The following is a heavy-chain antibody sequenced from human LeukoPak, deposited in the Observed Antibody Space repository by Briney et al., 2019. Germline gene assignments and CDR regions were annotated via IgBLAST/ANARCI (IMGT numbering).Heavy chain of an antibody. D-gene: IGHD5-18*01. CDR2: IYYSGST. Sequence: GSLRLSCAASGFTFSSYWMSWVRQTPGKGLEWIGSIYYSGSTFYSPSLKSRVTISVDTSKNQFSLKLSSVTAADTAVYYCARHGDTAMVWPFDYWGQGTLVTVSS. CDR1: GFTFSSYW. V-gene: IGHV4-39*01. J-gene: IGHJ4*02. CDR3: ARHGDTAMVWPFDY.